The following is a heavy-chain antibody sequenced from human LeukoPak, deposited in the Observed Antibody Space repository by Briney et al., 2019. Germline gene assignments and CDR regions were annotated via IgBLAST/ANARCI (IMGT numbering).Heavy chain of an antibody. CDR3: ARGLLDSSGYYGL. CDR1: GYTFTSYD. D-gene: IGHD3-22*01. Sequence: ASVKVSCQASGYTFTSYDINWVRQATGQGLEWMGWMNPNSGNTGYAQKFQGRVTITRNTSISTAYMELSSLRSEDTAVYYCARGLLDSSGYYGLWGQGTLVTVSS. CDR2: MNPNSGNT. V-gene: IGHV1-8*03. J-gene: IGHJ4*02.